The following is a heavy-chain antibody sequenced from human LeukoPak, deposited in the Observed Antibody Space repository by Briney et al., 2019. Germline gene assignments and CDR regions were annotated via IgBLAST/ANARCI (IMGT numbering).Heavy chain of an antibody. CDR3: ACDRSTNGVCYDY. V-gene: IGHV1-69*13. CDR2: FIPIFGTA. Sequence: ASVKVSCKASGGTFSSYAISWVRQAPGQGLEWMGGFIPIFGTANYAQKFQGRVTITADESTSTAYMELSSLRSEDTAVYYCACDRSTNGVCYDYWGQGTLVTVSS. CDR1: GGTFSSYA. J-gene: IGHJ4*02. D-gene: IGHD2-8*01.